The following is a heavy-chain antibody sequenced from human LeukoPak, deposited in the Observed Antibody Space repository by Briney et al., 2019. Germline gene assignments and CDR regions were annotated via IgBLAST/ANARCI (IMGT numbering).Heavy chain of an antibody. D-gene: IGHD3-9*01. CDR3: ARLVGLRYFDWLLYHY. J-gene: IGHJ4*02. CDR1: GGSMTSHY. Sequence: SETLSLTCIVSGGSMTSHYWGWIRQPPGKGLEWIGSIYYSGSTYYNPSLKSRVTISVDTSKNQFSLKLSSVTAADTAVYYCARLVGLRYFDWLLYHYWGQGTLVTVSS. V-gene: IGHV4-39*01. CDR2: IYYSGST.